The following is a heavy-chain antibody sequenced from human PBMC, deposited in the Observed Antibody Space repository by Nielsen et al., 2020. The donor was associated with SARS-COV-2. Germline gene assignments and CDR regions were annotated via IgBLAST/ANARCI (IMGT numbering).Heavy chain of an antibody. Sequence: LRLSCAVSGGSISSGGYSWSWIRQPPGRGLEWIGYIYHSGSTYYNPSLKSRVTISVDRSKNQFSLKLSSVTAADTAVYYCARAPITMIVVVNAFDIWGQGTMVTVSS. V-gene: IGHV4-30-2*01. J-gene: IGHJ3*02. CDR2: IYHSGST. CDR1: GGSISSGGYS. CDR3: ARAPITMIVVVNAFDI. D-gene: IGHD3-22*01.